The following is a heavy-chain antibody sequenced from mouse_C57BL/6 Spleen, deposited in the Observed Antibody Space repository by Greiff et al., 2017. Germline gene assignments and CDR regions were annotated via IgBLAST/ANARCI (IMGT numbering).Heavy chain of an antibody. CDR1: GFTFSDYY. J-gene: IGHJ3*01. Sequence: EVQRVASEGGLVQPGSSMKLSCTASGFTFSDYYMAWVRQVPEKGLEWVANINYDGSSTYYLDSLKSRFIISRDNAKNILYLQMSSLKSEDTATYYCARPLYYDYDGGFAYWGQGTLVTVAA. CDR3: ARPLYYDYDGGFAY. CDR2: INYDGSST. V-gene: IGHV5-16*01. D-gene: IGHD2-4*01.